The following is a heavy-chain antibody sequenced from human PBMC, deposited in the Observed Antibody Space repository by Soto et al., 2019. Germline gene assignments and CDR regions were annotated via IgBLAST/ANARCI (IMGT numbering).Heavy chain of an antibody. V-gene: IGHV3-74*01. CDR3: ARSPLPGGYGMDV. D-gene: IGHD2-2*01. CDR2: INSDGSTT. CDR1: VFNFSNSS. Sequence: WGSLRISCVPSVFNFSNSSMHWVRQAPGRGLVWVSRINSDGSTTSYADSVKGRFTISRDNAKNTLYLQMHSLRAEETAVYHCARSPLPGGYGMDVWGQGTTVTVSS. J-gene: IGHJ6*01.